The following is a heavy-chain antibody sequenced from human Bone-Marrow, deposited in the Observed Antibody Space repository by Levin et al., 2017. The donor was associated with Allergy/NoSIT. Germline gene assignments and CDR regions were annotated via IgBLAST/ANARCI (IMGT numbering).Heavy chain of an antibody. V-gene: IGHV3-33*01. CDR1: GFTFNRHA. CDR3: AREDGILGSTSDWYFDL. Sequence: PGGSLRLSCVASGFTFNRHAMHWVRQAPGKGLEWLSLAWYDGHNKFYGDSVKGRFTISRDNSKNTVYLQINSLRAEDTAVDYCAREDGILGSTSDWYFDLWGRGTRVTVSS. CDR2: AWYDGHNK. D-gene: IGHD1-26*01. J-gene: IGHJ2*01.